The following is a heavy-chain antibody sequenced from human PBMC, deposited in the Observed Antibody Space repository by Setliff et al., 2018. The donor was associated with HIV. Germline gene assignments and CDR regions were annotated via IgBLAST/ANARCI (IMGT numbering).Heavy chain of an antibody. CDR2: INWNSNNI. Sequence: GGSLRLSCAASGFTFSSYWMHWVRQAPGKGLEWVSGINWNSNNIDYADSVKGRFTISRDNANFLYLQMNSLRAEDTAVYYCARVVVIWENGPNWFDPWGQGTLVTVSS. V-gene: IGHV3-74*01. D-gene: IGHD3-16*02. CDR3: ARVVVIWENGPNWFDP. CDR1: GFTFSSYW. J-gene: IGHJ5*02.